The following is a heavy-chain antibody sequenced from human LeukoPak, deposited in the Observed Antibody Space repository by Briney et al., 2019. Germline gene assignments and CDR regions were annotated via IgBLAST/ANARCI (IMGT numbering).Heavy chain of an antibody. J-gene: IGHJ6*03. CDR2: IYHSGST. CDR1: GYSISSGYY. D-gene: IGHD3-22*01. Sequence: SETLSLTCTVSGYSISSGYYWGWIRQPPGKGLEWIGSIYHSGSTYYNPSLKSRVTISVDTSKNQFSLKLSSVTAADTAVYYCARGRYYDSSGYYYYYYYMDVWGKGTTVTISS. CDR3: ARGRYYDSSGYYYYYYYMDV. V-gene: IGHV4-38-2*02.